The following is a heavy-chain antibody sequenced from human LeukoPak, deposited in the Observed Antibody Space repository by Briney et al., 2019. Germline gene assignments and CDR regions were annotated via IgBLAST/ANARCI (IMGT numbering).Heavy chain of an antibody. V-gene: IGHV4-61*02. CDR2: IYTNGGA. CDR1: GGSVTSGNYY. CDR3: AREPPGY. J-gene: IGHJ4*02. Sequence: PSQTVSLTCTVSGGSVTSGNYYWNWIRQPAGKGLEWIGRIYTNGGASYNPSLKSRVAISIDASKNQFSLKLSSVTAADTAVYYCAREPPGYWGQGILVTVSS.